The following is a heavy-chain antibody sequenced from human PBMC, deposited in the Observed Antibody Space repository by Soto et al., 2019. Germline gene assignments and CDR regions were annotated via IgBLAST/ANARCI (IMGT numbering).Heavy chain of an antibody. CDR2: IIPLFGTT. V-gene: IGHV1-69*06. D-gene: IGHD3-16*01. Sequence: QVQLVQSGAEVREPGSSVTVSCKASGGTFTSYAFAWVRQAPGQGLEWMGGIIPLFGTTNYAQKFQDRVTIFAHKSTTTIYMEVNSLRFEDTATYYCARDGQDLETVGDYYGTDVWGQGTTVTVSS. J-gene: IGHJ6*02. CDR1: GGTFTSYA. CDR3: ARDGQDLETVGDYYGTDV.